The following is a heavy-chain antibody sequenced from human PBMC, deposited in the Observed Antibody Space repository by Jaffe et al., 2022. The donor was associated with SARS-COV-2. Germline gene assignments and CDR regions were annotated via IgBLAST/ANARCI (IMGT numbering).Heavy chain of an antibody. V-gene: IGHV3-13*01. D-gene: IGHD5-12*01. CDR1: GFTFSSYD. CDR2: IGTAGDT. Sequence: EVQLVESGGGLVQPGGSLRLSCAASGFTFSSYDMHWVRQATGKGLEWVSAIGTAGDTYYPGSVKGRFTISRENAKNSLYLQMNSLRAGDTAVYYCARVSSRWMEMATITDFDYWGQGTLVTVSS. J-gene: IGHJ4*02. CDR3: ARVSSRWMEMATITDFDY.